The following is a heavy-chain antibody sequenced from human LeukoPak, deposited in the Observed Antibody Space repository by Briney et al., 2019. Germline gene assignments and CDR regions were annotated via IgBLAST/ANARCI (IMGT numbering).Heavy chain of an antibody. Sequence: ASVKVSCKVSGYTLTELSMHWVRQAPGKGLEWMGGFDPEDGETIYAQKFQGRVTMTEDTSTDTVYMELSSLRSEDTAVYYCATFEVATMVIHFDYWGQGTLVTVSS. CDR3: ATFEVATMVIHFDY. CDR2: FDPEDGET. J-gene: IGHJ4*02. V-gene: IGHV1-24*01. D-gene: IGHD5-24*01. CDR1: GYTLTELS.